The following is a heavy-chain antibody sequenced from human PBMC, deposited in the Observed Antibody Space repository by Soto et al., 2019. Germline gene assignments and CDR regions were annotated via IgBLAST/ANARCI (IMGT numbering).Heavy chain of an antibody. CDR2: INPDNVNT. J-gene: IGHJ2*01. D-gene: IGHD2-15*01. CDR1: GYTFTAYH. CDR3: TREEYCTGGTCYRYFGL. V-gene: IGHV1-3*01. Sequence: QAQLVQSGAEVKKPGASVRVSCTTSGYTFTAYHIHWLRQAPGQRLEWLGWINPDNVNTKYSQNFWGRVTITRDTSASTAHMELRSLRPEDTAIYYCTREEYCTGGTCYRYFGLWGRGTLVTVSS.